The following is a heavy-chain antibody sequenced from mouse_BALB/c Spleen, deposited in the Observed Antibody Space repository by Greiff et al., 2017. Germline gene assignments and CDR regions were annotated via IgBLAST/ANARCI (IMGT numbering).Heavy chain of an antibody. V-gene: IGHV1S137*01. J-gene: IGHJ2*01. CDR2: ISTYYGDA. CDR3: ARSTMSYYFDY. Sequence: QVQLQQSGAELVRPGVSVKISCKGSGYTFTDYAMHWVKQSHAKSLEWIGVISTYYGDASYNQKFKGKATMTVDKSSSTAYMELARLTSEDSAIYYCARSTMSYYFDYWGQGTTLTVSS. CDR1: GYTFTDYA. D-gene: IGHD2-1*01.